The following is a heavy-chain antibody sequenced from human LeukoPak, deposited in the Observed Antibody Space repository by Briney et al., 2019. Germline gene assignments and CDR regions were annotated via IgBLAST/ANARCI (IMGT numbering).Heavy chain of an antibody. CDR3: AKGAASRGYTYVAN. CDR1: AFTFRSYA. CDR2: VSASGGST. Sequence: GGSLRLSCAASAFTFRSYAMIWVRQAPGKGLEWVSTVSASGGSTYYADSVKGRFSISRDNSNNTLYLQMNSLSAEDTAVYYCAKGAASRGYTYVANWGQGTLVTVSS. D-gene: IGHD5-18*01. V-gene: IGHV3-23*01. J-gene: IGHJ4*02.